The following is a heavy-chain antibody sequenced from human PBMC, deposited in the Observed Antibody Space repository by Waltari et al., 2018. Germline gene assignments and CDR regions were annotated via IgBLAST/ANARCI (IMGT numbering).Heavy chain of an antibody. V-gene: IGHV7-4-1*02. CDR2: INTNTGNP. CDR1: GYTFTSYA. J-gene: IGHJ4*02. CDR3: ARSSSDFWSGPFDY. D-gene: IGHD3-3*01. Sequence: QVQLVQSGSELKKPGASVKVSCTTSGYTFTSYAMNWVRQAPGQGREWMGWINTNTGNPTHAQGFTGRFVFSLDTSVSTAYLQISSLRAEDTAVYYCARSSSDFWSGPFDYWGQGTLVIVSS.